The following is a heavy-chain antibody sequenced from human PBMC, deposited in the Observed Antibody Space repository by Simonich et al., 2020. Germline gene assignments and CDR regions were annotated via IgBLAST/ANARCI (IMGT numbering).Heavy chain of an antibody. CDR3: ARDGLGTAYYYYMDV. V-gene: IGHV3-7*01. CDR2: IKQDGSEK. CDR1: GFTFSSYW. D-gene: IGHD7-27*01. Sequence: EVQLVESGGGLVQPGGSLRLSCAASGFTFSSYWMSWVRQATGKGLEWVANIKQDGSEKYDVDSVKGRFTISRDNAKNSLYLQMNSLRAEDTAVYYCARDGLGTAYYYYMDVWGKGTTVTVSS. J-gene: IGHJ6*03.